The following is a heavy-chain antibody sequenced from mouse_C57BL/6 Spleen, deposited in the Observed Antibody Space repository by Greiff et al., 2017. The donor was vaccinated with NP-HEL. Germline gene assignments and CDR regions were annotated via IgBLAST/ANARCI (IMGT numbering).Heavy chain of an antibody. CDR1: GYTFTSYW. V-gene: IGHV1-52*01. CDR3: ASGQYAMDY. Sequence: VQLKQPGAELVRPGSSVKLSCKASGYTFTSYWLHLVKQRPIQGLAWIGNIYPSDSETHYNQKFKDKATLTVDKSSSTAYMQLSSLTSEDSAVYYCASGQYAMDYWGQGTSVTVSS. CDR2: IYPSDSET. J-gene: IGHJ4*01.